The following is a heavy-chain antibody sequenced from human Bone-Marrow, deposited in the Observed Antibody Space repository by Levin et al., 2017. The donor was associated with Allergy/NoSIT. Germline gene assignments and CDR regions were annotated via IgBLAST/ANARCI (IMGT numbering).Heavy chain of an antibody. CDR3: ARETTVTTRGGFDY. D-gene: IGHD4-17*01. V-gene: IGHV2-70*11. Sequence: QTLSLTCTFSGFSLSTSGMCVSWIRQPPGKALEWLARIDWDDDKYYSTSLKTRLTISKDTSKNQVVLTMTNMDPVDTATYYCARETTVTTRGGFDYWGQGTLVTVSS. CDR2: IDWDDDK. J-gene: IGHJ4*02. CDR1: GFSLSTSGMC.